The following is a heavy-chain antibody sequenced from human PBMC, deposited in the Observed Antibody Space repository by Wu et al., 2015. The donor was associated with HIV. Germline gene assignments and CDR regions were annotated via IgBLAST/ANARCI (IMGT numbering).Heavy chain of an antibody. CDR1: GYTFSDYY. Sequence: QVQLVQSGAEVKRPGASVKVSCKASGYTFSDYYVHWVRQAPGQGLDWMGWINPKSGGTAYAQKFQGRVTMTRDSSVSTAYMDLTSLRSDDTAIYYCAKDVSEALPGXTSAGIEHWGQGTLVTVSS. V-gene: IGHV1-2*02. CDR3: AKDVSEALPGXTSAGIEH. J-gene: IGHJ1*01. D-gene: IGHD2-15*01. CDR2: INPKSGGT.